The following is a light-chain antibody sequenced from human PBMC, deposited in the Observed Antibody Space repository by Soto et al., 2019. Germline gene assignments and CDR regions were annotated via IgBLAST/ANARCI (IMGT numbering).Light chain of an antibody. CDR2: DVS. CDR1: SSDVGGYNY. V-gene: IGLV2-14*03. Sequence: QSALTQPASVAGSPGQSITIACTGTSSDVGGYNYVSWYQLHPGKAPRLVIYDVSIRPPAVSDRFSGSTSGNTASLTISGPRAEDGGDYYCSSYTPPGPVVFGGGT. J-gene: IGLJ3*02. CDR3: SSYTPPGPVV.